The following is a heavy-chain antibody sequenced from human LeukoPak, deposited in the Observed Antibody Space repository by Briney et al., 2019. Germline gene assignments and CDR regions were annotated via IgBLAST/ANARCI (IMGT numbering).Heavy chain of an antibody. J-gene: IGHJ3*02. CDR2: IYYSGST. CDR1: GGSISSYY. CDR3: ARHRWSNAFDI. Sequence: SETLSLTRTVSGGSISSYYWSWIRQPPGKGLEWIGYIYYSGSTNYNPSLKSRVTISVDTSKNQFSLKLSSVTAADTAVYYCARHRWSNAFDIWGQGTMVTVSS. D-gene: IGHD2-15*01. V-gene: IGHV4-59*08.